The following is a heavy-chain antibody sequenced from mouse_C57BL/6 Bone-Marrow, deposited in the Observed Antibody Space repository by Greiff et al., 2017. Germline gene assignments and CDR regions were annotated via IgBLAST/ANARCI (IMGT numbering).Heavy chain of an antibody. CDR2: IWSGGST. CDR1: GFSLTSYG. CDR3: ARSRWLNYAMDY. Sequence: VMLVESGPGLVQPSQSLSITCTVSGFSLTSYGVHWVRQSPGKGLEWLGVIWSGGSTDYNAAFISRLSISKDNSKSQVFFKMNSLQADDTAIYYCARSRWLNYAMDYWGQGTSVTVS. V-gene: IGHV2-2*01. D-gene: IGHD2-3*01. J-gene: IGHJ4*01.